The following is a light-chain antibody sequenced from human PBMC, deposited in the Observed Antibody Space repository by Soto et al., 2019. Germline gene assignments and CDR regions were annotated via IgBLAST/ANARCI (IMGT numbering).Light chain of an antibody. CDR1: SSDVGGYNF. V-gene: IGLV2-14*03. CDR2: DVN. CDR3: SSYTSSRTYV. J-gene: IGLJ1*01. Sequence: QSVLTQPASVSGSPGQSITISCTGTSSDVGGYNFVSWYQQHPGKAPKLMIYDVNNRPSGVSNRFSGSKSGNTASLTISGLQAEDEADYYCSSYTSSRTYVFGTGTKVTVL.